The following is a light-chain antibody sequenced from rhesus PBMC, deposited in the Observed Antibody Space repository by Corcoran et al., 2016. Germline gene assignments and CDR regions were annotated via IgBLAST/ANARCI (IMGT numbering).Light chain of an antibody. V-gene: IGLV2-13*03. J-gene: IGLJ1*01. CDR2: EVS. Sequence: AAPTQSPSVSGSPGPSVTISCTGTSCAIGGYNRVSWYQQHPGKAPKLMIYEVSKRPSGVSDRFSGSKSGNTASLPISGLQAEDEADYYCSSYASSSTFIFAAGTRLTVL. CDR3: SSYASSSTFI. CDR1: SCAIGGYNR.